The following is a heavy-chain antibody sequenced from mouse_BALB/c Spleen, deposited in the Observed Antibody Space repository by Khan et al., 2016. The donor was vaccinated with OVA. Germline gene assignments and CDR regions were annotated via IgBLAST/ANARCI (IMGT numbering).Heavy chain of an antibody. J-gene: IGHJ3*01. CDR2: IDPENGDT. CDR1: GFHIKDYY. CDR3: ARDGYSPWFAY. V-gene: IGHV14-1*02. Sequence: VQLQQSGAELVRPGAFVKLSCKASGFHIKDYYMHWVKQRPEQGLVWIGRIDPENGDTIYDPKFQGKASITSDTSSNTAYLQLSSLTSEDTAVYYCARDGYSPWFAYWGQGTRVTGSA. D-gene: IGHD2-3*01.